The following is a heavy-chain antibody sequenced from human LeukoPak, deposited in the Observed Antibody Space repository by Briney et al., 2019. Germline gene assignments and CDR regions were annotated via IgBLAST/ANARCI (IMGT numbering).Heavy chain of an antibody. Sequence: GGSLRLSCVASGCTFSTYSMKWVRPAPGKGLEWVSYISSSSGTIYYADSVKGRFTISRDNAKNSLYLQMNGLRDEDTAVYYCARDQSDYYGSGSYSEGSYWGQGTLVTVSS. J-gene: IGHJ4*02. CDR1: GCTFSTYS. V-gene: IGHV3-48*02. CDR2: ISSSSGTI. CDR3: ARDQSDYYGSGSYSEGSY. D-gene: IGHD3-10*01.